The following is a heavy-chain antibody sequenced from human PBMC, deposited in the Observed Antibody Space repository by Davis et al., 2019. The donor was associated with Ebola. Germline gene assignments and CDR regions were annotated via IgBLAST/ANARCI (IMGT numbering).Heavy chain of an antibody. CDR3: ARGDSYYDPSGYYAGPEAPDH. Sequence: MPSETLSLTCAVSGDSIISSKWWSWLRQPPGKGLEWIGEMYHTGPTNYNPSLTSRVTISIDTSKNQFSLKLSSVTAADTAVYYCARGDSYYDPSGYYAGPEAPDHWGQGTLVSVSS. D-gene: IGHD3-22*01. CDR2: MYHTGPT. CDR1: GDSIISSKW. J-gene: IGHJ4*02. V-gene: IGHV4-4*02.